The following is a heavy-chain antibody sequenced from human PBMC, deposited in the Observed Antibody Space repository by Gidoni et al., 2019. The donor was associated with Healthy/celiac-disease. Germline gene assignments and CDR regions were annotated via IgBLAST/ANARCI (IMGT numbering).Heavy chain of an antibody. D-gene: IGHD3-3*01. J-gene: IGHJ4*02. CDR1: GVTFRSYA. CDR2: ISYDGSNK. Sequence: QVQLVESGGGVVQPGRSRRLSCAASGVTFRSYAMPWVRQAPGKGLGLVAVISYDGSNKYYADSVKGRFTISRDNSKNTLYLQMNSLRAEDTAVYYCSRPTHDFWSGYYAYFDYWGQGTLVTVSS. CDR3: SRPTHDFWSGYYAYFDY. V-gene: IGHV3-30-3*01.